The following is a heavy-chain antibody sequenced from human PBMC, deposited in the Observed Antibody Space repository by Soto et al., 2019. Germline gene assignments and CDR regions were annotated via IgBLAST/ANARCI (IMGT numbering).Heavy chain of an antibody. CDR2: IYPTGNT. Sequence: SETLSLTCSVSGDSLSDYHWSWIRQPAGKGLEWIGRIYPTGNTNYNPSLKSRVTMSVDTSKNQFSLKLTSMTAADTAVYYCARGYATYEYWGQGTLVTVSS. V-gene: IGHV4-4*07. D-gene: IGHD2-8*01. J-gene: IGHJ4*02. CDR3: ARGYATYEY. CDR1: GDSLSDYH.